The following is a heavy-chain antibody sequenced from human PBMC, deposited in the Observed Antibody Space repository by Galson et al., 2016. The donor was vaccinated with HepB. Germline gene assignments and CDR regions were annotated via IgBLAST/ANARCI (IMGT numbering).Heavy chain of an antibody. J-gene: IGHJ4*02. CDR3: ARDINLYDSSGYYYDPSRNADY. CDR2: ISYDGSNK. V-gene: IGHV3-30*03. D-gene: IGHD3-22*01. Sequence: SLRLSCAASGFTFSSYGMHWVRQAPGKGPEWVAVISYDGSNKYYTDSVKGRFTISRDNSKNTLYLQMNSLRAEDTAVYYCARDINLYDSSGYYYDPSRNADYWGQGTLVTVSS. CDR1: GFTFSSYG.